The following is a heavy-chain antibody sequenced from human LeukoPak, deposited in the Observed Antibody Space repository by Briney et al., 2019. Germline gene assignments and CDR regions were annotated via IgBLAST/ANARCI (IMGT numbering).Heavy chain of an antibody. CDR1: GGTFSSYA. D-gene: IGHD3-3*01. J-gene: IGHJ4*02. CDR3: ARPHVYYDSWRGYPLFDV. V-gene: IGHV1-69*13. CDR2: IIPVSGTP. Sequence: SVKVSCKASGGTFSSYAISWVRQAPGQGLEWMGGIIPVSGTPNYAQKFQDIVTITADESTSTAYMELSSLRSEDTAVYCCARPHVYYDSWRGYPLFDVWGQGTLVTVSS.